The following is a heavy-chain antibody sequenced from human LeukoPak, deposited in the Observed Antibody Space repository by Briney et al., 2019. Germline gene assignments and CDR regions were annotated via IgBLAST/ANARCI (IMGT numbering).Heavy chain of an antibody. CDR2: INPNTGGT. D-gene: IGHD6-13*01. J-gene: IGHJ5*02. CDR3: ARGHSSKAAASWGYLDT. CDR1: EYSFTAFY. V-gene: IGHV1-2*02. Sequence: ASVKVSCKASEYSFTAFYLHWVRQVPGQGLEWMGWINPNTGGTSYAQKFQGRVTVTRDTSITTVYMDVTSLTSDDTAVYYCARGHSSKAAASWGYLDTWGQGTLVTVSS.